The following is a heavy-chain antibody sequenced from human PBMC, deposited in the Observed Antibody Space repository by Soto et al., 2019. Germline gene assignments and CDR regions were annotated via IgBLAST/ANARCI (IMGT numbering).Heavy chain of an antibody. CDR1: GYSFTSYL. D-gene: IGHD3-9*01. Sequence: EVQLVQSGAEVKKPGASLRISCKGSGYSFTSYLISWVRQMPGKGLEWMGRIDPSDSYTNYSPSFQGHVTISADKSISTAYLQWSSLKASDTAMYYCARQHTQDFDWLLPNPSTIDYWGQGTLVTVSS. CDR2: IDPSDSYT. V-gene: IGHV5-10-1*03. CDR3: ARQHTQDFDWLLPNPSTIDY. J-gene: IGHJ4*02.